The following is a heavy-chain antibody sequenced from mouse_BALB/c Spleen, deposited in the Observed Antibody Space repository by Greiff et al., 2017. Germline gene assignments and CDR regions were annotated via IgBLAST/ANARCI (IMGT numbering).Heavy chain of an antibody. V-gene: IGHV1-9*01. CDR2: ILTGSGST. Sequence: VQLQQSGAELMKPGASVKISCKATGYTFSSYWIEWVKQTPGHGLEWIGEILTGSGSTNYNEKVKGKATFTADTSSNTVYMQLSSLTSEDSAVYYCARWPYYGSSWYFDVWGAGTTVTVSS. J-gene: IGHJ1*01. CDR3: ARWPYYGSSWYFDV. D-gene: IGHD1-1*01. CDR1: GYTFSSYW.